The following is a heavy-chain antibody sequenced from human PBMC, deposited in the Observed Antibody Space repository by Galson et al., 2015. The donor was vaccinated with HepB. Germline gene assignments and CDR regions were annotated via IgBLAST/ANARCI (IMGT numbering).Heavy chain of an antibody. CDR2: ISYDGSNK. D-gene: IGHD5-18*01. CDR1: GFTFSSYA. V-gene: IGHV3-30*04. Sequence: SLRLSCAASGFTFSSYAMHWVRQAPGKGLEWVAVISYDGSNKYYADSVKGRFTISRDNSKNTLYLQMNSLRAEDTAVYYCARGGSSSGLDYWGQGTLVTVSS. J-gene: IGHJ4*02. CDR3: ARGGSSSGLDY.